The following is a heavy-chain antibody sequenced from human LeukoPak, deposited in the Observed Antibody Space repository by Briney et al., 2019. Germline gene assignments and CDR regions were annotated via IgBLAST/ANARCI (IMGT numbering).Heavy chain of an antibody. Sequence: PGGSLRLSCVASGFTFSTYGMSWVRQAPGKGLEWVSAISGSGGSTYYADSVKGRFTISRDNSKNTLHLQMNSLRAEDTAVYHCARVAYNSSWYPPFDYWGQGTLVTVSS. CDR2: ISGSGGST. V-gene: IGHV3-23*01. CDR3: ARVAYNSSWYPPFDY. D-gene: IGHD6-13*01. J-gene: IGHJ4*02. CDR1: GFTFSTYG.